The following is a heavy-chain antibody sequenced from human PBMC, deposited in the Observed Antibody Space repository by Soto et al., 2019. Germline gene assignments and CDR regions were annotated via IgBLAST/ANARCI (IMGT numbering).Heavy chain of an antibody. D-gene: IGHD2-15*01. J-gene: IGHJ6*02. CDR3: ARGVVAALFYGMDV. CDR2: IIPIFGTA. Sequence: SVKFSCKASGGTFSSYAISWVRQAPGQGLEWMGGIIPIFGTANYAQKFQGRVTITADKSTSTAYMELSSLRSEDTAVYYCARGVVAALFYGMDVWGQGTTVTVSS. V-gene: IGHV1-69*06. CDR1: GGTFSSYA.